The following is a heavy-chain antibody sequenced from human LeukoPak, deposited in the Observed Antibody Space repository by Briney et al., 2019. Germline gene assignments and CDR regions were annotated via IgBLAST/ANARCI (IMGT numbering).Heavy chain of an antibody. CDR1: GGTFSSYA. J-gene: IGHJ4*02. D-gene: IGHD3-22*01. Sequence: SVKVSCKASGGTFSSYAISWVRQAPGQGLEWMGGIVPIFGTANYAQKFQGRVTITADESTSTAYMELSSLRSEDTAVYYCARGGGYYYDSSGYYSFDYWGQGTLVTVSS. CDR2: IVPIFGTA. V-gene: IGHV1-69*13. CDR3: ARGGGYYYDSSGYYSFDY.